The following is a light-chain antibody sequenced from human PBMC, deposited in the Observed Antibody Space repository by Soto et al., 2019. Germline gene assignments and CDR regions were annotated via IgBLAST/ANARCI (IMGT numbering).Light chain of an antibody. CDR2: GAS. CDR3: QYFYGSPYT. CDR1: QSFSSAY. V-gene: IGKV3-20*01. J-gene: IGKJ2*01. Sequence: EVVLTQSPGTLSLSPGERATLSCRASQSFSSAYLAWYQQRPGQAPRLLIYGASRRATGILDRFSGSGSGAYVSLSFSSLEPEDFAVYLCQYFYGSPYTFVQGTKLEI.